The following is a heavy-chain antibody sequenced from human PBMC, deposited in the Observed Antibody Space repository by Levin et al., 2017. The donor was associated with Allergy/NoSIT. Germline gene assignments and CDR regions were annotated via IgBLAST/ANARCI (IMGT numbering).Heavy chain of an antibody. CDR2: IYHTGAT. Sequence: SCFVSGGSLSSGDFYWSWLRQPPGKGLEWIGYIYHTGATYYNPSLKTRLTMSVDTSRNQFSLNLNSVTVADTAVYFCGRGNRGIDYWGPGTLVTVSS. CDR1: GGSLSSGDFY. CDR3: GRGNRGIDY. V-gene: IGHV4-30-4*01. J-gene: IGHJ4*02.